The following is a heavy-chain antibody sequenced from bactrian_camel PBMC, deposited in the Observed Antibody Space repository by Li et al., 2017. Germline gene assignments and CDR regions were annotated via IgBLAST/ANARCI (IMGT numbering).Heavy chain of an antibody. J-gene: IGHJ4*01. V-gene: IGHV3-2*01. CDR1: GFTFPTNY. Sequence: HVQLVESGGGLVQPGRSLRLSGATSGFTFPTNYMNWVRQAPGKGLEWVSSINGDGTNTVYLDSVKGRFTISRDNAKSTVYLQMNSLKSEDTALYYCVTSFWAWGQGTQVTVS. CDR2: INGDGTNT. CDR3: VTSFWA.